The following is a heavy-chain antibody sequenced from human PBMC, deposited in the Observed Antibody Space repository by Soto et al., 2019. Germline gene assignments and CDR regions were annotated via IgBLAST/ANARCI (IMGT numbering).Heavy chain of an antibody. D-gene: IGHD1-26*01. V-gene: IGHV3-23*01. J-gene: IGHJ6*02. Sequence: GGSLRLSCAASGFTFSSYAMSWVRQAPGKGLEWVSAISGSGGSTYYADSVKGRFTISRDNSKNTLYLQMNSLRAEDTAVYYCAKEQRGGSYSYYYYGMDVWGQGTTVTVSS. CDR3: AKEQRGGSYSYYYYGMDV. CDR1: GFTFSSYA. CDR2: ISGSGGST.